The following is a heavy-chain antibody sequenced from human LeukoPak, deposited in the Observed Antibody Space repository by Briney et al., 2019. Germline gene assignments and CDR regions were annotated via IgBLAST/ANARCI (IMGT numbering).Heavy chain of an antibody. Sequence: GSLRLSRTASGFTFGDYAMNWFRQAPGKGLEWVGFIRSKANGGTTEYAASGKGRFTISRDDSKSIAYLQMNSLKTEDTAVYYCTRTTSPYSSSFPYYFDYWGQGTLVTVSS. V-gene: IGHV3-49*03. CDR2: IRSKANGGTT. D-gene: IGHD6-13*01. J-gene: IGHJ4*02. CDR3: TRTTSPYSSSFPYYFDY. CDR1: GFTFGDYA.